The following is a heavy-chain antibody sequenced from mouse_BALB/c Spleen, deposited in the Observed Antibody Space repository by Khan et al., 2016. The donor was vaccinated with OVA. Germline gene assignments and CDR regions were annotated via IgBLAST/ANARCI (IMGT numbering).Heavy chain of an antibody. CDR1: GYKFSNYW. CDR2: ILPGSGST. V-gene: IGHV1-9*01. Sequence: QVQLKQSGSELMKPGASVKISCKASGYKFSNYWIEWIKQRPGHGLEWIGEILPGSGSTKYNDKFKGKATFTADTSSNTAYMQLSSLTSEDSAIYYCASFYYVYCAQGTLVTVSS. D-gene: IGHD2-1*01. CDR3: ASFYYVY. J-gene: IGHJ3*01.